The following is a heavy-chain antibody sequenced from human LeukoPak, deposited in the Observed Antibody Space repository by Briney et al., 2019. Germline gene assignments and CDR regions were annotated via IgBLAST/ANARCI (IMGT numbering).Heavy chain of an antibody. Sequence: SETLSLTCTVSSGSFSSAGYFWTWIRQHPGKGLEWIGYIYYSGSTYYTPSLKSRVIISADTSTNQFSLNLSSVTAADTAVYYCARVSFHSGGPGPWGQGTLVTVSS. D-gene: IGHD2-15*01. CDR1: SGSFSSAGYF. V-gene: IGHV4-31*03. CDR2: IYYSGST. CDR3: ARVSFHSGGPGP. J-gene: IGHJ5*02.